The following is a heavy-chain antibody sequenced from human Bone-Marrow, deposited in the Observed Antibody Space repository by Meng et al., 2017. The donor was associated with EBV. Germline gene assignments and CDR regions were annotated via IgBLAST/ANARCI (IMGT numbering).Heavy chain of an antibody. J-gene: IGHJ4*02. Sequence: QVQLQQWGAGLLKPSDTRSLTCADYGGAFSVYYGNWIRQPPGKVLEWIGEINHSGSTNYNPSLKSRVTISVGTSKNQFSLKLSSVTAADTAVYYCARGRRVVVPAAKFDYWGQGTLVTVSS. CDR3: ARGRRVVVPAAKFDY. CDR2: INHSGST. CDR1: GGAFSVYY. D-gene: IGHD2-2*01. V-gene: IGHV4-34*01.